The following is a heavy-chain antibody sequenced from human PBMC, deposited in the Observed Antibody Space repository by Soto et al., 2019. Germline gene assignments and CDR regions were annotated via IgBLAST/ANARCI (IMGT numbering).Heavy chain of an antibody. Sequence: QLQLQESGSGLAKPSQTLSLTCAVSGGSISSGGYSWSWIRQPPGKGLEWIGYIYHSGSTYYNPSLKSRVTISVDRSKNQFSLKLSSVTAADTAVYYCARGPPFGYWGQGTRVTVSS. J-gene: IGHJ4*02. V-gene: IGHV4-30-2*01. CDR1: GGSISSGGYS. CDR2: IYHSGST. D-gene: IGHD3-10*01. CDR3: ARGPPFGY.